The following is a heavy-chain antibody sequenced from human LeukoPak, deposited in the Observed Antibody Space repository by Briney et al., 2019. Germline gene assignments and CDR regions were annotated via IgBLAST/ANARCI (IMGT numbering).Heavy chain of an antibody. V-gene: IGHV4-4*07. D-gene: IGHD7-27*01. Sequence: SETLSLTCTVSGVSIRSYYWSWIRQPAGKGLEWIGRFHTSGSTNYNPSLKSRVTISADTSQNQFSLKLSSVTAADTAVYYCASRKLGNDYWGQGTLVTVSS. CDR2: FHTSGST. CDR3: ASRKLGNDY. J-gene: IGHJ4*02. CDR1: GVSIRSYY.